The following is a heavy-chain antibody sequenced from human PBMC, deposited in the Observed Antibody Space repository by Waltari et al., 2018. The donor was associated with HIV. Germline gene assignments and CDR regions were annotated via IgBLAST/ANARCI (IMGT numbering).Heavy chain of an antibody. D-gene: IGHD3-22*01. V-gene: IGHV3-13*01. CDR3: ARGSGYYDSSGYYYVGAFDI. J-gene: IGHJ3*02. Sequence: EVQLVESGGGLVQPGGSLRLSGAASGFTFSSYDMHWVRQATGKGLEWVSAIGTAGDTYYPGSVKGRFTISRENAKNSLYLQMNSLRAGDTAVYYCARGSGYYDSSGYYYVGAFDIWGQGTMVTVSS. CDR1: GFTFSSYD. CDR2: IGTAGDT.